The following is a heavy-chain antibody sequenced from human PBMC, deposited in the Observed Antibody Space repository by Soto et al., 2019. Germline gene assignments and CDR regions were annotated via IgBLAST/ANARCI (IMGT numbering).Heavy chain of an antibody. CDR3: ARGGLYDILTGYYSSLGFDY. CDR2: INSDGSTT. D-gene: IGHD3-9*01. V-gene: IGHV3-74*01. CDR1: GFTFINYW. Sequence: GGSLRLSCAASGFTFINYWMHWVRQAPGKGLVWVSRINSDGSTTNYADSVKGRFTISRDNAKNTVYLQMNSLRAEDTAVYYCARGGLYDILTGYYSSLGFDYWGQGTLVTVSS. J-gene: IGHJ4*02.